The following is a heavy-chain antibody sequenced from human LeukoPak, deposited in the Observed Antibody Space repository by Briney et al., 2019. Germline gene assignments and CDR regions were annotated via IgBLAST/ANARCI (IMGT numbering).Heavy chain of an antibody. CDR2: ISYDGSNK. J-gene: IGHJ4*02. Sequence: GRSLRLSCAASGFTFSSYAMHWVRQAPGKGLEWVAVISYDGSNKYYADSVKGRFTISRDNSKNTLYLQMNSLRAEGTAVYYCARGVGARGGLDYWGQGTLATVSS. D-gene: IGHD1-26*01. CDR3: ARGVGARGGLDY. CDR1: GFTFSSYA. V-gene: IGHV3-30*04.